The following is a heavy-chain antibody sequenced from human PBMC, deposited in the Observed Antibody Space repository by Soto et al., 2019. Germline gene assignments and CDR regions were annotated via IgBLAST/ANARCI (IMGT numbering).Heavy chain of an antibody. CDR3: ARALPVAKGGFDP. Sequence: SETLSLTCAVSGGSISSGGYSWSWIRQPPGKGLEWIGYIYHSGSTYYNPSLKSRVTIAVDRSKNQFSLKLSSVTAADTAVYYGARALPVAKGGFDPWGQGTLVTVSS. CDR2: IYHSGST. V-gene: IGHV4-30-2*01. CDR1: GGSISSGGYS. D-gene: IGHD2-2*01. J-gene: IGHJ5*02.